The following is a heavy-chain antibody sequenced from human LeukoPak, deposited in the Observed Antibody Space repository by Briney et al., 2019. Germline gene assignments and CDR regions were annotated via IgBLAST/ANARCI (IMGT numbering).Heavy chain of an antibody. CDR1: GGSISSSNW. CDR3: ARHGGYHPLRGGYFDY. CDR2: IYHSGGT. V-gene: IGHV4-4*02. Sequence: SETLSLTCAVSGGSISSSNWWSWVRQPPGKGLEWIGEIYHSGGTNYNPSLKSRVTISVDKSKNQFSLKLSSVTAADTAVYYCARHGGYHPLRGGYFDYWGQGTLVTVSS. D-gene: IGHD4-17*01. J-gene: IGHJ4*02.